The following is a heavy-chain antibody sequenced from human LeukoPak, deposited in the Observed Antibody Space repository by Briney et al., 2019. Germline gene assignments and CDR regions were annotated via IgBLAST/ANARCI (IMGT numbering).Heavy chain of an antibody. V-gene: IGHV3-11*06. CDR2: ISSSSSYT. CDR3: ARLLPPIVATSHWFDP. CDR1: GFTFSDYY. J-gene: IGHJ5*02. Sequence: KSGGSLRLSCAASGFTFSDYYMSWIRQAPGKGLEWVSYISSSSSYTNYADSVKGRFTISRDNAKNSLYLQMNSLRAEDTAVYSCARLLPPIVATSHWFDPWGQGTLVTVSS. D-gene: IGHD5-12*01.